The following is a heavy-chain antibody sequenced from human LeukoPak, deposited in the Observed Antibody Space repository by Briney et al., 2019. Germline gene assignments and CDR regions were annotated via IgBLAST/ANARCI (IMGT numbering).Heavy chain of an antibody. CDR1: GFTFTTYW. Sequence: GGSLRLSCAASGFTFTTYWMSGVRQAPGKGLEWVANINQDGSEKYYVDSMKGRFTISRDNTKNSLYLQMNSLRAEDTAVYYCARDKIVGATTGSYFDLWGRGTLVTVSS. CDR2: INQDGSEK. J-gene: IGHJ2*01. D-gene: IGHD1-26*01. CDR3: ARDKIVGATTGSYFDL. V-gene: IGHV3-7*01.